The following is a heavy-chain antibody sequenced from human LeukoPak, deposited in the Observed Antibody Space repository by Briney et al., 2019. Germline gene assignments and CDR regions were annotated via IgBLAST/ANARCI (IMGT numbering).Heavy chain of an antibody. CDR3: AKTRVHDLQKYYYYMDV. CDR2: ISSSSSTI. D-gene: IGHD4-11*01. CDR1: GFTFSSYS. Sequence: GGSLRLSCAASGFTFSSYSMNWVRQAPGKGLEWVSYISSSSSTIYYADSVKGRFTISRDNSKNTLYLQMNSLRAEDTAVYYCAKTRVHDLQKYYYYMDVWGKGTTVTVSS. J-gene: IGHJ6*03. V-gene: IGHV3-48*01.